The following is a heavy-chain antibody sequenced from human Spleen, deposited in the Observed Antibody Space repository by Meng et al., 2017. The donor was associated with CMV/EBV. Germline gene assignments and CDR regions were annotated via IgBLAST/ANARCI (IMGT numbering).Heavy chain of an antibody. CDR1: GYTFTGYY. CDR2: INPNSGGT. D-gene: IGHD3-10*01. J-gene: IGHJ6*02. CDR3: AREVLWFGELPEREYDMDV. Sequence: ASVKVSCKASGYTFTGYYLHWVRQAPGQGLEWMGWINPNSGGTNYAPKFQARVTMTRDTSLSTSYMELSRLRSDDPAVYYCAREVLWFGELPEREYDMDVWGQGTTVTVSS. V-gene: IGHV1-2*07.